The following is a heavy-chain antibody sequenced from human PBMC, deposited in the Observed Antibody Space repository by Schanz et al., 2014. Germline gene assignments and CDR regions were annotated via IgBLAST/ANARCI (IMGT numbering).Heavy chain of an antibody. CDR2: ISTSIGNT. V-gene: IGHV1-18*01. CDR1: GYTFTSYV. CDR3: ASDFWSGYSHYYYGLDV. Sequence: QVHLVQSGAEVKKPGASVKVSCKASGYTFTSYVITWVRQAPGQGLEWIGWISTSIGNTNYAQKFQGRVTMTTDTSTSTAYMELSRLRSDDSAVYYCASDFWSGYSHYYYGLDVWGQGTTVTVSS. D-gene: IGHD3-3*01. J-gene: IGHJ6*02.